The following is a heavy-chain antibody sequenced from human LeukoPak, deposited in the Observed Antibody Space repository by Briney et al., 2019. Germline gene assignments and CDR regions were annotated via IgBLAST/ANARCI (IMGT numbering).Heavy chain of an antibody. J-gene: IGHJ4*02. CDR2: IYYSGST. CDR3: ARGHDYGGNLQGPLDY. D-gene: IGHD4-17*01. CDR1: GGSISSYY. V-gene: IGHV4-59*01. Sequence: SETLSLTCTASGGSISSYYWIWIRQPPGNGLEGIVYIYYSGSTNYNPSLNSRVTISVDTSKNQFSLKLSSVTAEDTAVYYCARGHDYGGNLQGPLDYWGQGTLVTVSS.